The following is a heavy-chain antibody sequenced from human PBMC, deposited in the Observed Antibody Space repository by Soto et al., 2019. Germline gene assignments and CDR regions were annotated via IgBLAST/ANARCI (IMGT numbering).Heavy chain of an antibody. CDR3: ARAPTGFYYGMDV. CDR2: IYPGDSDT. CDR1: GYSFTSYW. Sequence: PGESLTISCKGSGYSFTSYWIGWVRQMPGKGLEWMGIIYPGDSDTRYSPSFQGQVTTSADKSISTAYLQWSSLKASDTAMYYCARAPTGFYYGMDVWGQGTTVTVSS. J-gene: IGHJ6*02. V-gene: IGHV5-51*01.